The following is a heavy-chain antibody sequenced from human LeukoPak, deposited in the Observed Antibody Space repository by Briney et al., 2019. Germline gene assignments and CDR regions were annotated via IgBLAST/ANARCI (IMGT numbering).Heavy chain of an antibody. CDR2: IKQDGSEK. D-gene: IGHD3-16*01. CDR1: GFTFSSYW. V-gene: IGHV3-7*01. Sequence: GGSLRLSCAASGFTFSSYWMSWVRQAPGKGLEWVANIKQDGSEKYYVDSVKGRFTISRDNAKNSLYLQMNSLRAEDTAVYYCAREFLRAARLGEGFDYWGQGTLVTVSS. CDR3: AREFLRAARLGEGFDY. J-gene: IGHJ4*02.